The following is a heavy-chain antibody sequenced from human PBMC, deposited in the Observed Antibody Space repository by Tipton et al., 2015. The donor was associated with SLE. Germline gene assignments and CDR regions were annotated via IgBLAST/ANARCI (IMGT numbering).Heavy chain of an antibody. Sequence: SLRLSCAASGFSFSDYWMHWVRQVPGKGLEWVSSITYNSGYLYYADSVKGRFTISRDNSKNTLYLQMNSLRAEDTAVYYCAKDQAAAGTHYYYGMDVWGQGTTVPVSS. D-gene: IGHD6-13*01. CDR3: AKDQAAAGTHYYYGMDV. V-gene: IGHV3-30*18. CDR1: GFSFSDYW. J-gene: IGHJ6*02. CDR2: ITYNSGYL.